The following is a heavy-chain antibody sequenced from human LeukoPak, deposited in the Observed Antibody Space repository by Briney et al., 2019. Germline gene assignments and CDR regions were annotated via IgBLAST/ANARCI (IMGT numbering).Heavy chain of an antibody. J-gene: IGHJ5*02. CDR3: ARESIIPGYSSKIDP. D-gene: IGHD6-13*01. V-gene: IGHV3-21*01. CDR1: GFTFSSYS. CDR2: ISSSSSYI. Sequence: TGGSLRLSCAASGFTFSSYSMNWVRQAPGKGLEWVSSISSSSSYIFYADSVKGRFTISRDNAKNSLYLQMNSLRAEDTAVYYCARESIIPGYSSKIDPWGPGTLVTVSS.